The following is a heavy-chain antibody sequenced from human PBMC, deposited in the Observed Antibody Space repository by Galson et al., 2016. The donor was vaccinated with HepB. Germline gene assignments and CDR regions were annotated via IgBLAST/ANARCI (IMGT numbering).Heavy chain of an antibody. CDR3: ALGRAAHGV. CDR1: GFTFSSYS. CDR2: ISTTGTYI. J-gene: IGHJ4*02. V-gene: IGHV3-21*04. D-gene: IGHD1-26*01. Sequence: SLRLSCAASGFTFSSYSFNWVRQAPGKGLEWVSSISTTGTYIYYADSVRGRFTISRDTAPNSLSLQMSNLKIEDAAIYYCALGRAAHGVWGQGTLVAVSS.